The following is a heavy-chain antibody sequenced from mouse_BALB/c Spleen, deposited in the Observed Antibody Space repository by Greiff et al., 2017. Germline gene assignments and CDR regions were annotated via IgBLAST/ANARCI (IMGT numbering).Heavy chain of an antibody. V-gene: IGHV3-6*02. CDR1: GYSITSGYY. J-gene: IGHJ4*01. D-gene: IGHD2-4*01. CDR3: ARDRNYYDYDEYAMDY. Sequence: DVKLQESGPGLVKPSQSLSLTCSVPGYSITSGYYWNWIRQFPGNKLEWMGYISYDGSNNYNPSLKNRIPITRGTSKNQFFLKLNSVTTEDTATDFCARDRNYYDYDEYAMDYWGQGTAVTVSS. CDR2: ISYDGSN.